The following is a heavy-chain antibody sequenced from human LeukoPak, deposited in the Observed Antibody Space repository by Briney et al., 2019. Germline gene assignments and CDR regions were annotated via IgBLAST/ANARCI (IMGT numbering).Heavy chain of an antibody. D-gene: IGHD4-17*01. J-gene: IGHJ3*02. CDR1: GYTFTGYY. Sequence: ASVKVSCKASGYTFTGYYMHWVRQAPGQGLEWMGWISAYNGNTNYAQKLQGRVTMTTDTSTSTAYMELRSLRSGDTAVYYCATGDYSERDAFDIWGQGTMVTVSS. V-gene: IGHV1-18*04. CDR2: ISAYNGNT. CDR3: ATGDYSERDAFDI.